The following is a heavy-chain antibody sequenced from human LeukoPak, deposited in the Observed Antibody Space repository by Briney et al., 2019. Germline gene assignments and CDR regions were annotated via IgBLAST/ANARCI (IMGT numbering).Heavy chain of an antibody. V-gene: IGHV4-39*07. Sequence: SETLSLTCPVSGGSISSSSYYWGWIRQPPGKGLEWIGSIYHSGSTYYNPSLKSRVTISVDTSKNQFSLKLSSVTAADTAVYYCARKPLSKGRKRVVTALHWFDPWGQGTLVTVSS. CDR1: GGSISSSSYY. J-gene: IGHJ5*02. CDR2: IYHSGST. CDR3: ARKPLSKGRKRVVTALHWFDP. D-gene: IGHD2-21*02.